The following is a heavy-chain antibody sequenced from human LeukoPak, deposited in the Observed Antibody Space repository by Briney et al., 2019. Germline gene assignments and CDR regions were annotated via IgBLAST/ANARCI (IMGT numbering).Heavy chain of an antibody. J-gene: IGHJ6*03. CDR2: INAYNGNT. V-gene: IGHV1-18*01. CDR1: GYTFTSYG. CDR3: ARDSYGSGSYYRTGLYYMDV. Sequence: GASVKVSCTASGYTFTSYGISWVRQAPGQGLEWMGWINAYNGNTNYAQKLQGRVTMTTDTSTSTAYMELRSLRSDDTAVYYCARDSYGSGSYYRTGLYYMDVWGKGTTVTISS. D-gene: IGHD3-10*01.